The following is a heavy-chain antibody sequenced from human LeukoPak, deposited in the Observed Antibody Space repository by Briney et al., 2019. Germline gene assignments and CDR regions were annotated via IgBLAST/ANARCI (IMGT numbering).Heavy chain of an antibody. Sequence: PSETLSLTCTVSGGSISSYYWSWIRQPPGKGLEWIGYIYYSGSTNYNPSLKSRVTISVDTSKNQFSLKLSSVTAADTAVYYCARHGGEVLLDYWGQGTLVTVSS. CDR3: ARHGGEVLLDY. V-gene: IGHV4-59*08. CDR1: GGSISSYY. D-gene: IGHD3-16*01. CDR2: IYYSGST. J-gene: IGHJ4*02.